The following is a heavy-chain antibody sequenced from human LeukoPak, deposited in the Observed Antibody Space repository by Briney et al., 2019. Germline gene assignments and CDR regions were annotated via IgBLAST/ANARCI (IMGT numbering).Heavy chain of an antibody. CDR1: GYTFTSYA. CDR2: INPSGGST. J-gene: IGHJ4*02. Sequence: AASVKVSCKASGYTFTSYAMNWVRQAPGQGLEWMGIINPSGGSTNYAQKFQGRVTMTRDTSTSTVYMELSSLRSEDTAVYYCARVRSCGGDCYYFDYWGQGTLVTVSS. D-gene: IGHD2-21*02. V-gene: IGHV1-46*01. CDR3: ARVRSCGGDCYYFDY.